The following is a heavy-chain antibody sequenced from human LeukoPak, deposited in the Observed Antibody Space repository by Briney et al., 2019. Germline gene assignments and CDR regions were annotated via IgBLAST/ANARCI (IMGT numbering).Heavy chain of an antibody. Sequence: ASVKVSCKASGYTFTSYDINWVRQATGQGLEWMGWMNPNSGNTGYAQKFQGRVTITRNTSISTAYMELSSLRSDDTAVYYCAREGDSSGYYWLWGQGTLVTVSS. V-gene: IGHV1-8*03. CDR3: AREGDSSGYYWL. CDR2: MNPNSGNT. CDR1: GYTFTSYD. J-gene: IGHJ4*02. D-gene: IGHD3-22*01.